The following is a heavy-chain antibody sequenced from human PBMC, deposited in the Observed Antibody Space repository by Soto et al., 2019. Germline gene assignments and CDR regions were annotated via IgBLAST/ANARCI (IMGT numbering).Heavy chain of an antibody. CDR3: AKGDYFYDSSGYLGAFDI. D-gene: IGHD3-22*01. V-gene: IGHV3-23*04. J-gene: IGHJ3*02. CDR1: GFTFSSYA. CDR2: ISGSGGST. Sequence: EVQLVESGGGLVQPGGSLRLSCAASGFTFSSYAMSWVRQAPGKGLEWVSAISGSGGSTYYADSVKGRFTISRDNSKNTLYLQMHSLRAEDTAVYDCAKGDYFYDSSGYLGAFDIWGQGTMVTVSS.